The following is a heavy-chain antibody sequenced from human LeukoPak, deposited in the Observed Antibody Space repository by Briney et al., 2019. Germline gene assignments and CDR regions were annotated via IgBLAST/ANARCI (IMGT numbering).Heavy chain of an antibody. D-gene: IGHD3-3*01. CDR3: AADFFDFWSGARMWAFDI. Sequence: SVKVSCKASGYTFTGYYMHWVRQAPGQGLEWMGWINPNSGNTNYAQKFQERVTITRDMSTSTAYMELSSLRSEDTAVYYCAADFFDFWSGARMWAFDIWGQGTMVTVSS. J-gene: IGHJ3*02. CDR1: GYTFTGYY. V-gene: IGHV1-2*02. CDR2: INPNSGNT.